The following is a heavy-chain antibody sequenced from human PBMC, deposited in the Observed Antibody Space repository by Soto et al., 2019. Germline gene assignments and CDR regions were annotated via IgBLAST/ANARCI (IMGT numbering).Heavy chain of an antibody. V-gene: IGHV5-10-1*01. CDR2: IDPSDSYT. J-gene: IGHJ6*02. D-gene: IGHD1-26*01. Sequence: GESLKISCKGSGYSFTSYWISWVRQRPGKGLEWMGRIDPSDSYTNYSPSFQGHVTISADKSISTAYLQWSSLKASDTAMYYCATTYSGSYKGTFVDVWGQGTTVTVSS. CDR1: GYSFTSYW. CDR3: ATTYSGSYKGTFVDV.